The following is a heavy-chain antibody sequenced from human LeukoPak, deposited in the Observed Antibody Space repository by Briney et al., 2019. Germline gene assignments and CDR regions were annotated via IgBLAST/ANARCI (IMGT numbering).Heavy chain of an antibody. CDR3: ARGKHSSGWYMGYFDY. J-gene: IGHJ4*02. D-gene: IGHD6-19*01. CDR1: GYTFTGYY. V-gene: IGHV1-46*01. CDR2: INPSGGST. Sequence: ASVKVPCKASGYTFTGYYMHWVRQAPGQVLVWMGIINPSGGSTSYAQKFQGRVTMTRDTSTSTVYMELSSLRSEDTAVYYCARGKHSSGWYMGYFDYWGQGTLVTVSS.